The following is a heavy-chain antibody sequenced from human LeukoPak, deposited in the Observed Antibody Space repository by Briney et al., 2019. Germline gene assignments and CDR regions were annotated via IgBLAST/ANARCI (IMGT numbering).Heavy chain of an antibody. Sequence: ASVKVSCKASGYTFTSYGISWVRQAPGQGLEWMGWISAYTGNTNYAQKLQGRVAMTTDTSTSTAYMELRSLRSDDTAVYYCARGPDDYGDYYYYGMDVWGQGTTVTVSS. CDR3: ARGPDDYGDYYYYGMDV. CDR2: ISAYTGNT. J-gene: IGHJ6*02. D-gene: IGHD4-17*01. CDR1: GYTFTSYG. V-gene: IGHV1-18*01.